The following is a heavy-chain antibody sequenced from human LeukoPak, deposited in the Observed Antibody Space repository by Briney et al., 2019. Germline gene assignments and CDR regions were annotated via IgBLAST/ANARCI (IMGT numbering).Heavy chain of an antibody. CDR1: GGSFSGYY. CDR2: INHSGRT. CDR3: ARGRIPLLGSYYYYYYMDV. J-gene: IGHJ6*03. V-gene: IGHV4-34*01. Sequence: SETLSLTCAVYGGSFSGYYWSWIPQPPGKGLEWIGEINHSGRTNYNPSLKSRVTISVDTSKNQFSLKLSSVTAADTAVYYCARGRIPLLGSYYYYYYMDVWGKGTTVTASS. D-gene: IGHD2-8*02.